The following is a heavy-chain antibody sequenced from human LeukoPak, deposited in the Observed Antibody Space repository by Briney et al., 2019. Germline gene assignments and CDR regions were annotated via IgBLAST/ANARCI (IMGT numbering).Heavy chain of an antibody. V-gene: IGHV3-9*01. J-gene: IGHJ6*02. CDR2: ISWNSGSI. Sequence: GGSLRLSCAASGFTFSHYALSWVRQAPGKGLEWVSGISWNSGSIGYADSVKGRFTISRDNAKNSLYLQMNSLRAEDTALYYCAKDTQLLWFGESRHYYYGMDVWGQGTTVTVSS. D-gene: IGHD3-10*01. CDR1: GFTFSHYA. CDR3: AKDTQLLWFGESRHYYYGMDV.